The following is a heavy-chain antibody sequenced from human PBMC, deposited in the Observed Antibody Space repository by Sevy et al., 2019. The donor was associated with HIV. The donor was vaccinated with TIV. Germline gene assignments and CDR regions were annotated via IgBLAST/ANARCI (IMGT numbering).Heavy chain of an antibody. CDR1: GYTLTELS. Sequence: DAVKVSCKVSGYTLTELSVHWVRQAPRKGLERKATFDPEDHEKIYAQKFQGRVTMTEDTSTDTAYMELSSLRSEDTAVYYCATSKDYYDSSGYPFDYWGQGTLVTVSS. V-gene: IGHV1-24*01. J-gene: IGHJ4*02. D-gene: IGHD3-22*01. CDR2: FDPEDHEK. CDR3: ATSKDYYDSSGYPFDY.